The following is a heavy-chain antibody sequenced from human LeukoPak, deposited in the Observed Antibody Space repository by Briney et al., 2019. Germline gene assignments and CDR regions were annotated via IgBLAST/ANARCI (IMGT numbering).Heavy chain of an antibody. V-gene: IGHV3-43D*03. Sequence: QSGGSLRLSCAASGFTFDDYAMHWVRQAPGKGLEWVSLISWDGGSTYYADSVKGRFTISRDNSKNSLYLQMNSLRAEDTALYYCAKDLPVSTFYYGMDVWGQGTTVTVSS. CDR3: AKDLPVSTFYYGMDV. D-gene: IGHD2/OR15-2a*01. J-gene: IGHJ6*02. CDR1: GFTFDDYA. CDR2: ISWDGGST.